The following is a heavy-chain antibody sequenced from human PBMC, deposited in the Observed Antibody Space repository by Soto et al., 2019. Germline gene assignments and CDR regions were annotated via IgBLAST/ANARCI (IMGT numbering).Heavy chain of an antibody. CDR2: ISYDGSNK. CDR3: ARDKDGYSMFASGMDV. CDR1: GFTFSSYA. Sequence: QVQLVESGGGVVQPGRSLRLSCAASGFTFSSYAMHWVRQAPGKGLEWVAVISYDGSNKYYADSVKGRFTISRDNSKNKLYLQMNRLRAEDTAVYYCARDKDGYSMFASGMDVWGQGTTVTVSS. V-gene: IGHV3-30-3*01. J-gene: IGHJ6*02. D-gene: IGHD5-18*01.